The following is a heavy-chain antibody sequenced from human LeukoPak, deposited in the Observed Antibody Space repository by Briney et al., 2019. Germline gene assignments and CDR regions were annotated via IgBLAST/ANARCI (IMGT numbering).Heavy chain of an antibody. CDR3: AREGARMAARAHQNWFDP. V-gene: IGHV1-2*06. J-gene: IGHJ5*02. D-gene: IGHD6-6*01. Sequence: ASVKVSCKASGYTFTGYYMHWVRQAPGQGLEWMGRINPNSGGTNYAQKFQGRVTMTRDTSISTAYMELSRLRSDDTAVYYCAREGARMAARAHQNWFDPWGQGTLVTVSS. CDR1: GYTFTGYY. CDR2: INPNSGGT.